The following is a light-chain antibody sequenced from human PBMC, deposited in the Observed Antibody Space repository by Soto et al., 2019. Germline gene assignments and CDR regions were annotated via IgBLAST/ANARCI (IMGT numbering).Light chain of an antibody. Sequence: EIVLTQSPGTLSLSPGERATLSCRASQSVGRNFLAWYQQKSGLAPRLLIYDASRRATGIPDRFTGSGSGTDFTLTISRLEPEDFAVYYCQQYASAPRTFGGGTKVEIK. V-gene: IGKV3D-20*01. J-gene: IGKJ4*01. CDR1: QSVGRNF. CDR2: DAS. CDR3: QQYASAPRT.